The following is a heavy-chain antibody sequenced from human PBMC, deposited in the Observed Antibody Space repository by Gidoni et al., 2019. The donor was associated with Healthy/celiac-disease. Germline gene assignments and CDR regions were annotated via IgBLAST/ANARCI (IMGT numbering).Heavy chain of an antibody. CDR3: AKDHPSSYYDFWSGSNWFDP. Sequence: DVQLLESGGGLVQPGVSLRLSCSASGFTFSSYAMSWVRQATGKGLEWVSAIRGSGGSTYYADSVKGRFTISRDNSKNTLYLQMNSLRAEETAVYYCAKDHPSSYYDFWSGSNWFDPWGQGTLVTVSS. D-gene: IGHD3-3*01. CDR1: GFTFSSYA. CDR2: IRGSGGST. V-gene: IGHV3-23*01. J-gene: IGHJ5*02.